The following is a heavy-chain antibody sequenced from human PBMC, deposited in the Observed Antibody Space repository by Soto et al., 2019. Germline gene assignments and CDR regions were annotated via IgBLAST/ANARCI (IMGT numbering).Heavy chain of an antibody. J-gene: IGHJ4*02. CDR2: TNGNLGTG. V-gene: IGHV1-69*06. CDR1: GGTFSSYP. Sequence: QVQLVQSGAEVKRPGSSVKVSCKASGGTFSSYPISWVRQAPGQGLEWMGGTNGNLGTGNYAQKFRGRLTITTDISTTTAYMELSSLTSEDTAVYYWARRDSHGYFRYFDNWDQGTLVTVSS. D-gene: IGHD4-17*01. CDR3: ARRDSHGYFRYFDN.